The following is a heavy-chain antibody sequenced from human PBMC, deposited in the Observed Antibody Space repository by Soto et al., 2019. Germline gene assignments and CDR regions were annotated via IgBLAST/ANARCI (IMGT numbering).Heavy chain of an antibody. J-gene: IGHJ3*02. CDR1: GFTLSDHY. CDR2: TRNKANSYST. D-gene: IGHD3-10*01. V-gene: IGHV3-72*01. CDR3: ARNNRVDAFDI. Sequence: ESGGGLVQPGGSLRLSCAASGFTLSDHYMDWVRQAPGKGLEWVGRTRNKANSYSTEYAASVKGRFTISRDDSESSLYLQMNSLKTEDTAVYYCARNNRVDAFDIWGQGTMVTVSS.